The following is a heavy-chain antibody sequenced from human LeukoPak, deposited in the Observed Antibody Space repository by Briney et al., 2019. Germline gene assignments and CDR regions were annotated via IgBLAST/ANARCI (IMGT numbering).Heavy chain of an antibody. CDR3: ATAAEIYYYDTGGI. V-gene: IGHV1-24*01. CDR1: GSTLTQLS. CDR2: FDPEADET. D-gene: IGHD3-22*01. Sequence: ASVKVSCKVFGSTLTQLSMHWVRQAPGKGLEWMGGFDPEADETVYAQNFHGRLTVTDDTLSDTTYMELSSLRSEDTAVYYCATAAEIYYYDTGGIWGQGTMVTVSS. J-gene: IGHJ3*02.